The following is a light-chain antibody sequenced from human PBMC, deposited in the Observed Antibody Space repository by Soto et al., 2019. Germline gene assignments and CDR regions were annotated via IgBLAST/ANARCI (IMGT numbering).Light chain of an antibody. J-gene: IGLJ3*02. CDR1: SSNIGAGHD. V-gene: IGLV1-40*01. CDR3: PSFDSSLNGWV. CDR2: GNT. Sequence: QSVLTQPPSVSGAPGQRVTISCTGSSSNIGAGHDVHWYQQVPGTAPKLLVSGNTNRPSGVPDRFSGSNSGTSASLAITGRQAEDEADYYCPSFDSSLNGWVFGGGTKVTVL.